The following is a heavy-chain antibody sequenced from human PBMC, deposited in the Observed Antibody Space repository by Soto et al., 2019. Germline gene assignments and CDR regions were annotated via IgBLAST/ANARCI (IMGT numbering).Heavy chain of an antibody. CDR1: GGSVSSGSYY. V-gene: IGHV4-61*01. CDR2: SYYSGST. Sequence: PSETLSLTCTVSGGSVSSGSYYWSWIRHPPGKGLEWIGYSYYSGSTNYNPSLKSRVTISVDTSKNQFSLKLSSVTAADTAVYYCATFHTYYYYSSGLNWGQGTLVTVSS. D-gene: IGHD3-22*01. CDR3: ATFHTYYYYSSGLN. J-gene: IGHJ4*02.